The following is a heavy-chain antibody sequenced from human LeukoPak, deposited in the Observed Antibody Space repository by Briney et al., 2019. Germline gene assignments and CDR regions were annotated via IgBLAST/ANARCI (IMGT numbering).Heavy chain of an antibody. J-gene: IGHJ6*03. CDR2: ISSSSSYI. Sequence: GGSLRLSCAASGFTFSSYSMNWVRQAPGKGLEWVSSISSSSSYIYYADSVKGRFTISRDNAKNSLYLQMNSLRAEDTAVYYCARDPSSWYYYYMDVWGKGTTVTVSS. CDR1: GFTFSSYS. CDR3: ARDPSSWYYYYMDV. V-gene: IGHV3-21*01. D-gene: IGHD6-13*01.